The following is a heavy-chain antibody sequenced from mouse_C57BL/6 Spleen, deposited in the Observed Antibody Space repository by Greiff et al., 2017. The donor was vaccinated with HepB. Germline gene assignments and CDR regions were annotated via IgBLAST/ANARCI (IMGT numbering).Heavy chain of an antibody. J-gene: IGHJ2*01. CDR1: GYSITSGYY. Sequence: EVQRVESGPGLVKPSQSLSLTCSVTGYSITSGYYWNWIRQFPGNKLEWMGYISYDGSNNYNPTLKNRISITRDTSKNQFCLKLNSVTTEDTATYYCARAPDGYGDYWGKGTTLTVSS. CDR3: ARAPDGYGDY. CDR2: ISYDGSN. D-gene: IGHD2-2*01. V-gene: IGHV3-6*01.